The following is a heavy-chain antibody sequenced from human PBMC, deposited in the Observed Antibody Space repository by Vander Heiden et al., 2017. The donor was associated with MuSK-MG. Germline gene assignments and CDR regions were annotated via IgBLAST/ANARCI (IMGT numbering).Heavy chain of an antibody. CDR3: ARDDNDYGDNGAFDI. CDR2: IIPIFGTA. V-gene: IGHV1-69*12. D-gene: IGHD4-17*01. J-gene: IGHJ3*02. CDR1: GGTFSSYA. Sequence: QVQLVQSGAEVKKPGSSVKVSCKASGGTFSSYAISWVRQAPGQGLEWMGGIIPIFGTANYAQKVQGRVTITADESTSTAYMELSRLRSEDTAVYYCARDDNDYGDNGAFDIWGQGTMVTVSS.